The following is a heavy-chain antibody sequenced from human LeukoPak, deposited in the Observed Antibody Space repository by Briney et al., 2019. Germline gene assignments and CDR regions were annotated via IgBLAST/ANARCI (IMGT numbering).Heavy chain of an antibody. CDR3: SKDLTTRSIGYFDY. D-gene: IGHD1-1*01. CDR1: GFTFSSYA. Sequence: PGGSLRLSCAASGFTFSSYAMNWVRQAPGEGPEWVPSISGSGGEVRYADSVKGRFTISRDNSQNTFYLRMNSLRVEDTAIYYCSKDLTTRSIGYFDYWGQGTLVTVSS. CDR2: ISGSGGEV. J-gene: IGHJ4*02. V-gene: IGHV3-23*01.